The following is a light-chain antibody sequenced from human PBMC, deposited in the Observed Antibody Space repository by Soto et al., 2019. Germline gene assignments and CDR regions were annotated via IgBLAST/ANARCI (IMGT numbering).Light chain of an antibody. CDR3: AAWDDSPNGLV. V-gene: IGLV1-44*01. CDR2: SDT. CDR1: NSNIGKNS. J-gene: IGLJ7*01. Sequence: QAVVSQESSVSGTPGQRVAMTCSGGNSNIGKNSVNWYRQVPGTAPQLLIYSDTLRSFGIPDRFSASKSDTSASLAIGGLQSDDEALYFCAAWDDSPNGLVFGGGTQLTVL.